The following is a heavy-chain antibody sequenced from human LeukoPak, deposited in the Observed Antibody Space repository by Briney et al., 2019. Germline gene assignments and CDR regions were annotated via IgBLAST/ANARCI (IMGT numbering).Heavy chain of an antibody. J-gene: IGHJ4*02. CDR1: GGSISSYY. CDR3: AREGRSSSSGY. V-gene: IGHV4-4*07. D-gene: IGHD6-6*01. CDR2: ISSSGNT. Sequence: SETLSLTCSVSGGSISSYYWTWVRQPAGEGLEWIGRISSSGNTNYNPSLKSRVTMSVDTSRNQFSLKLSSVTAADTAVYYCAREGRSSSSGYWGQGTLVTVSS.